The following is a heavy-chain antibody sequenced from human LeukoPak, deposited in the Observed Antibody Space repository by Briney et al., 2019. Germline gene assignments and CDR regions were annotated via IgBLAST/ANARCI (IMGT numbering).Heavy chain of an antibody. D-gene: IGHD3-22*01. J-gene: IGHJ4*02. CDR1: GFTFSSHW. V-gene: IGHV3-74*01. Sequence: GGSLRLSCAASGFTFSSHWMHWVRQAPGKGLVWVSRINSDGSITSYADSVKGRFTISRDSSENTLYLQMNSLRAEDTAVYYCAKVRYDSSGFQSPYFDYWGQGTLVTVSS. CDR2: INSDGSIT. CDR3: AKVRYDSSGFQSPYFDY.